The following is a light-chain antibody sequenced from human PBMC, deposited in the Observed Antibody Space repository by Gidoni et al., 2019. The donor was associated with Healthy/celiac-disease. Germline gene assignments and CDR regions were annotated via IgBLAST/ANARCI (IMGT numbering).Light chain of an antibody. V-gene: IGKV1-33*01. CDR1: QDISNY. J-gene: IGKJ1*01. CDR3: QQYDNLPWT. Sequence: DIQMTQSPCSLSASVGDRVTITCQASQDISNYLTSYHQKPGKAPKPLLYDASNLEKGVPSRLRGNGSGTDFTFTISRLQPEDIATYYCQQYDNLPWTFGQGTKVEIK. CDR2: DAS.